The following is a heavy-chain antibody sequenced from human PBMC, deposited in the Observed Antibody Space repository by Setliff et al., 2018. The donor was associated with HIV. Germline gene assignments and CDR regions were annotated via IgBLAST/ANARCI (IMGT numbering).Heavy chain of an antibody. V-gene: IGHV4-4*02. CDR1: GASISDVIW. D-gene: IGHD3-9*01. CDR3: AGESALTGQSD. CDR2: MYHSGTT. J-gene: IGHJ4*02. Sequence: SETLSLTCAVSGASISDVIWWSWVRHSPGKGLEWIGEMYHSGTTKYNPSLKSRVTISLDKSRNQFSLQVTSMTAADTTVYYCAGESALTGQSDWGQGTPVTVSS.